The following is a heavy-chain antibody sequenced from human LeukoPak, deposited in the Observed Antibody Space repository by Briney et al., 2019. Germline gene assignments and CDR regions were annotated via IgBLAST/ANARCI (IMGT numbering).Heavy chain of an antibody. CDR1: GFTFRRYA. CDR2: ISGSGGST. Sequence: GGSLRLSCAGSGFTFRRYAMNWVRQAPGKGLEWVSAISGSGGSTYYADSVKGRFTISRDNSKNTLYLQMNSLRAEDTAVYYCAKSKQWLQAYFDYWGQGTLVTVSS. V-gene: IGHV3-23*01. J-gene: IGHJ4*02. D-gene: IGHD6-19*01. CDR3: AKSKQWLQAYFDY.